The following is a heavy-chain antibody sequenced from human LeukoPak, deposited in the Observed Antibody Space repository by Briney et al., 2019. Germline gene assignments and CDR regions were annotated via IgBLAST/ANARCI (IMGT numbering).Heavy chain of an antibody. CDR3: QIVDDY. CDR1: GFTFSSYG. V-gene: IGHV3-30*03. J-gene: IGHJ4*02. D-gene: IGHD3-22*01. Sequence: GGSLRLSCAASGFTFSSYGMHWVRQAPGKGLEWVAVISYDGSNKYYADSVKGRFTISRDNSKNTLYLQMNSLRAEDTAVYYCQIVDDYWGQGTLATVSS. CDR2: ISYDGSNK.